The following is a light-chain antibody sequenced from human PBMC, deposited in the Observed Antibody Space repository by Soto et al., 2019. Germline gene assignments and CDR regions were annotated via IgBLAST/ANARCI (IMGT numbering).Light chain of an antibody. V-gene: IGLV1-40*01. J-gene: IGLJ3*02. CDR2: GNS. CDR1: SSNIGAGYD. Sequence: QSVLTQPPSVSGAPGQSVTLSCTGTSSNIGAGYDVHWYQQFPGTAPKLLIYGNSNRASGVPDRFSGSKSGTSASLAITGLQAEDEADYHCQSYDSSLSGSGVFGGGTQLTVL. CDR3: QSYDSSLSGSGV.